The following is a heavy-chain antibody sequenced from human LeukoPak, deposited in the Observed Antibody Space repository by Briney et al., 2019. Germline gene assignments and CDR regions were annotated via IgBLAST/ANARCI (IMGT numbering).Heavy chain of an antibody. V-gene: IGHV4-59*12. Sequence: PSETLSLTCTVSGGSISSYYWSWIRQPPGKGLEWIGYIYYSGGTNYNPSLKSRVTISVDTSKNQFSLKLSSVTAADTAVYYCAREVYYYDSSGYYSEGNWFDPWGQGTLVTVSS. CDR1: GGSISSYY. CDR2: IYYSGGT. CDR3: AREVYYYDSSGYYSEGNWFDP. D-gene: IGHD3-22*01. J-gene: IGHJ5*02.